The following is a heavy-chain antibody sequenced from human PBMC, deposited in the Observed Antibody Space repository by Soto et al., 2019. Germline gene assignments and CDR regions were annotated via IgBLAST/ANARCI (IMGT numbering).Heavy chain of an antibody. CDR3: ARDLGAPGRGSAVGYYYHYGMDV. V-gene: IGHV3-7*05. D-gene: IGHD2-2*01. CDR1: EFTFSSYW. Sequence: EVQLVESGGGLVQPGGSLRLSCAASEFTFSSYWMNWVRQAPGKGLEWVANIKEDGSVKYYVDSVKGRFTISRDNAKNSLYLQMNSLRGEDTAVYYCARDLGAPGRGSAVGYYYHYGMDVWGQGTTVTVSS. J-gene: IGHJ6*02. CDR2: IKEDGSVK.